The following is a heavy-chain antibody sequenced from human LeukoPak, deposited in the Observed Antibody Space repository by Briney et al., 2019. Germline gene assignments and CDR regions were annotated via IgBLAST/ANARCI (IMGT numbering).Heavy chain of an antibody. CDR2: ISAYNGNT. CDR3: ARDRSYDILTGYPDNDAFDI. Sequence: ASVKVSCKASGYTFTSYGINWVRQAPGQGLEWMGWISAYNGNTNYAQKLQGRVTMTTDTSTSTAYMELRSLRSDDTAVYYCARDRSYDILTGYPDNDAFDIWGQGTMATVSS. V-gene: IGHV1-18*01. J-gene: IGHJ3*02. D-gene: IGHD3-9*01. CDR1: GYTFTSYG.